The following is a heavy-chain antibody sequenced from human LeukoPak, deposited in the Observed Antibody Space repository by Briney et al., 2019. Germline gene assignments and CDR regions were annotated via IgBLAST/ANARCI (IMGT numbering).Heavy chain of an antibody. Sequence: GGSLRLSCAASGFTFSSYEMNWVRQAPGTGLVWVSRIKPDGSTTTYADSVKGRFTISRDNSKNTLYLQMNSLRAEDTAVYYCARGVHYYDSSGYYYLADAFDIWGQGTMVTVSS. CDR3: ARGVHYYDSSGYYYLADAFDI. D-gene: IGHD3-22*01. CDR1: GFTFSSYE. CDR2: IKPDGSTT. V-gene: IGHV3-74*01. J-gene: IGHJ3*02.